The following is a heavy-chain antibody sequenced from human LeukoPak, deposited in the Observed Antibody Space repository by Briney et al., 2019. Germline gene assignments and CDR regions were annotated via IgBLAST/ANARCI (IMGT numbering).Heavy chain of an antibody. V-gene: IGHV1-69*05. D-gene: IGHD3-10*01. CDR2: IIPIFGTA. Sequence: SVKVSCKASGGTFSSYAISWVRQAPGQGLEWMGGIIPIFGTANYAQKFQGRVTMTRDTSISTAYMELSRLRSDDTAVYYCARKVRETFDYWGQGTLVTVSS. CDR1: GGTFSSYA. CDR3: ARKVRETFDY. J-gene: IGHJ4*02.